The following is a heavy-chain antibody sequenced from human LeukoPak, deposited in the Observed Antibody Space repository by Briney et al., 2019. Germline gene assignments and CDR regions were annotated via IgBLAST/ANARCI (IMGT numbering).Heavy chain of an antibody. CDR2: INPNNGGT. CDR3: ARKESNDAFDV. Sequence: ASVKVSCKASGYTFTDYYFHWVRQAPGQGLEWLGWINPNNGGTNYAQKFQGRVTMTRDTSISTVYMELSRLRSDDTAIYYCARKESNDAFDVWGQGQWSPSLQ. CDR1: GYTFTDYY. J-gene: IGHJ3*01. V-gene: IGHV1-2*02.